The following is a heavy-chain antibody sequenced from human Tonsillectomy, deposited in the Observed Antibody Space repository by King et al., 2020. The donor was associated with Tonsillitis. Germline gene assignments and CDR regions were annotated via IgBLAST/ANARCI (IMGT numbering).Heavy chain of an antibody. CDR2: IWYDGSNK. CDR3: ANSHCGGDCYSSY. D-gene: IGHD2-21*02. J-gene: IGHJ4*02. V-gene: IGHV3-33*08. Sequence: VQLVESGGGVVQPGRSLRLSCAASGFTFSSFGMHWVRQAPGKGLEWVAVIWYDGSNKYYADSVKGRFTISRDNSKNTLYLQMNSLRAEDKAVYYCANSHCGGDCYSSYWGQGTLVTVSS. CDR1: GFTFSSFG.